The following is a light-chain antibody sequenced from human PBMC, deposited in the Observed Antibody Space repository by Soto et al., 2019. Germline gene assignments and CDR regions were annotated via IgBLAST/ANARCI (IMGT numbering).Light chain of an antibody. J-gene: IGKJ1*01. CDR2: GAS. Sequence: EIVLTQSPGTLSLSPGERATLSCRASQSLSSSYLAWYQQKPGQAPRLLIYGASSRATGIPDRFSGSGSGTEFTLTISSLQSEDFAVYYCQQYNNWPTWTFGQGTKVDIK. V-gene: IGKV3-20*01. CDR3: QQYNNWPTWT. CDR1: QSLSSSY.